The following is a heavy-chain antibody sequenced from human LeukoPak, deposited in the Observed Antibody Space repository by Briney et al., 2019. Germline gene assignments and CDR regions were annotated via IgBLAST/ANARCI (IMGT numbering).Heavy chain of an antibody. CDR2: ISAYNGNT. D-gene: IGHD3-10*01. V-gene: IGHV1-18*01. J-gene: IGHJ6*02. CDR1: GYTFTSYG. Sequence: ASVKVSCKASGYTFTSYGISWVRQAPGQGLEWMGWISAYNGNTNYAQKLQGRVTMTTDTSTGTAYMELRSLRSDDTAVYYCARDQRVSYYYYGMDVWGQGTTVTVSS. CDR3: ARDQRVSYYYYGMDV.